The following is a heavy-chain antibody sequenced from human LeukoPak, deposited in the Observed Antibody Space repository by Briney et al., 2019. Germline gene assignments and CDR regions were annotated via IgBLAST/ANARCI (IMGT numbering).Heavy chain of an antibody. CDR2: INPNSGGT. CDR1: GYTFTGYY. Sequence: ASVKVSCKASGYTFTGYYIHWVRQAPGQGLEWMGWINPNSGGTNYAQNFQGRVAMTRDTSISTAYMELSRLRSDDTAVYYCARDVRQYCTNGIWYNIYGCDYWGQGTLVTVSS. J-gene: IGHJ4*02. V-gene: IGHV1-2*02. D-gene: IGHD2-8*01. CDR3: ARDVRQYCTNGIWYNIYGCDY.